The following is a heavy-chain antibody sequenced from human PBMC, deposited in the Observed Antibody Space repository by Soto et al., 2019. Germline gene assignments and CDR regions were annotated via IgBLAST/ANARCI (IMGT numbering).Heavy chain of an antibody. J-gene: IGHJ5*02. D-gene: IGHD3-22*01. CDR1: GGSISSGGYY. CDR3: ARVHYDSSGYYFPWFDP. CDR2: LYYSGST. V-gene: IGHV4-31*02. Sequence: PSETLSLTCTVSGGSISSGGYYLSWIRHNPGKGLEWIGYLYYSGSTYYNQSLKSRVTISVDTSKNQFSLKLSSVTAADTAVYYCARVHYDSSGYYFPWFDPWGQGTVVPVSS.